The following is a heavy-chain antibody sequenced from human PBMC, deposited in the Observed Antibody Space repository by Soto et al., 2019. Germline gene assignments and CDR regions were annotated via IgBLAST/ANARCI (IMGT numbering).Heavy chain of an antibody. CDR1: GFTFSSYA. D-gene: IGHD3-3*01. Sequence: GGSLRLSCAASGFTFSSYAMSWVRQAPGKGLEWVSAISGSGGSTYYADSVKGRFTISRDNSKNTLYLQMNSLRAEDTAVYYCAKDGGFYDFWSGYYSHFDYWGQGTMVTVYS. J-gene: IGHJ4*02. V-gene: IGHV3-23*01. CDR2: ISGSGGST. CDR3: AKDGGFYDFWSGYYSHFDY.